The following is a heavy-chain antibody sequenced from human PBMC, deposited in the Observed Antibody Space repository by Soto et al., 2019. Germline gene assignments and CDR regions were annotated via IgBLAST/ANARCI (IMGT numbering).Heavy chain of an antibody. CDR3: ARGGRYGQLNIDF. D-gene: IGHD5-18*01. Sequence: QVQLVESGGGVVQPGRSLRLSCAASGFTFSSYAMHWVRQAPGKGLEWVAVISYEGSNKYYAHSVKGRFTISRDNSKNTEYLEMNSLGAEETAVYYCARGGRYGQLNIDFWGQGTLVTVSS. J-gene: IGHJ4*02. CDR2: ISYEGSNK. V-gene: IGHV3-30-3*01. CDR1: GFTFSSYA.